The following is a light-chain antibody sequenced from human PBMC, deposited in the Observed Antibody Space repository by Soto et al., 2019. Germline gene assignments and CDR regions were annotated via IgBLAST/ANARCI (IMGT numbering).Light chain of an antibody. J-gene: IGKJ1*01. V-gene: IGKV1-6*01. Sequence: AIQMTQPPSSLSASVGDRVTITCRASQGIRNDLGWYQQKPGKAPKLLIYAASSLQSGVPSRFSGSGSGTDFTLTISSLQPEDFATYYCLQDYNYPTTFGQWTKVDIK. CDR2: AAS. CDR1: QGIRND. CDR3: LQDYNYPTT.